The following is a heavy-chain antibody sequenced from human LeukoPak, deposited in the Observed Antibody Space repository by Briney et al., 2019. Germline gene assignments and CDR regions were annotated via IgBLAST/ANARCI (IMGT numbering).Heavy chain of an antibody. J-gene: IGHJ3*02. D-gene: IGHD7-27*01. CDR3: ARDQGLGRYAFDI. V-gene: IGHV6-1*01. CDR2: TYYRSKWYN. Sequence: SQTLSLTCALSGDSGSTNSATWDWIRQSPSRGLEWLGRTYYRSKWYNDYAVSVKSRITINPDTSKNQFSLQLNSVTPEDTAVYYCARDQGLGRYAFDIWGQGTMVTVSS. CDR1: GDSGSTNSAT.